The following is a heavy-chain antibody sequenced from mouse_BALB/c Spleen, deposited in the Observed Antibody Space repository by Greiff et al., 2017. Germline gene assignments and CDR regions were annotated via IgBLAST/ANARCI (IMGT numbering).Heavy chain of an antibody. CDR1: GYTFSSYW. J-gene: IGHJ2*01. Sequence: VKLVESGAELMKPGASVKISCKATGYTFSSYWIEWVKQRPGHGLEWIGEILPGSGSTNYNEKFKGKATFTADTSSNTAYMQLSSLTSEDSAVYYCARGGYGSSYNTFDYWGQGTTLTVSS. CDR3: ARGGYGSSYNTFDY. CDR2: ILPGSGST. D-gene: IGHD1-1*01. V-gene: IGHV1-9*01.